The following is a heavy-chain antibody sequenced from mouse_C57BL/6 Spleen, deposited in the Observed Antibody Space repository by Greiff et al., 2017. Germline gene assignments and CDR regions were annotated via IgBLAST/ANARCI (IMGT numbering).Heavy chain of an antibody. CDR3: TREEGGITTRYYAMDY. Sequence: EVHLVESGEGLVKPGGSLKLSCAASGFTFSSYAMSWVRQTPEKRLEWVAYISSGGDYIYYADTVKGRFTISRDNARNTLYLQMSSLKSEDTAMYYCTREEGGITTRYYAMDYWGQGTSVTVSS. J-gene: IGHJ4*01. CDR2: ISSGGDYI. V-gene: IGHV5-9-1*02. CDR1: GFTFSSYA. D-gene: IGHD1-1*01.